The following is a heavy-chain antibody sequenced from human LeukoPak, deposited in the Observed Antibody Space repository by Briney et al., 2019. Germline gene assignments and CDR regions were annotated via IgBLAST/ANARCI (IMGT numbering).Heavy chain of an antibody. J-gene: IGHJ4*02. CDR3: AREPTVTRWEYYFDY. CDR2: IYTSGST. D-gene: IGHD4-17*01. V-gene: IGHV4-4*07. Sequence: SETLSLTYAVYGGSLSGYYWTFVRQPAGKGLEWIGRIYTSGSTNYNPSLKSRVTMSVDTSKNQFSLKLSSVTAADTAVYYCAREPTVTRWEYYFDYWGQGILVTVSS. CDR1: GGSLSGYY.